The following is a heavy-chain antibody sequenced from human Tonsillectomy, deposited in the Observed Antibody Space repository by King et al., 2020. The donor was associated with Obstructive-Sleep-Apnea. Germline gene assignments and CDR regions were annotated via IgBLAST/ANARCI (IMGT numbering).Heavy chain of an antibody. J-gene: IGHJ5*02. V-gene: IGHV1-18*04. CDR2: ISAYNGNT. CDR3: ARDAVVVVPAAFFDP. Sequence: QLVQSGAEVKKPGASVKVSCKASGYTFTSYGISWVRQAPGQGLEWMGWISAYNGNTNYTQKLQGRVTMTTDTSTSTAYMELRSLRSDDTAVYYCARDAVVVVPAAFFDPWGQGTLVTVSS. CDR1: GYTFTSYG. D-gene: IGHD2-2*01.